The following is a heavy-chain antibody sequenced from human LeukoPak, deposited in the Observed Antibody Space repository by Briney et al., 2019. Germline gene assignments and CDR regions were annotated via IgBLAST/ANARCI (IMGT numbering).Heavy chain of an antibody. D-gene: IGHD4-11*01. CDR1: GGSISSGSYY. CDR3: ATLGMTTVTFFEY. CDR2: IYTSGST. V-gene: IGHV4-61*02. J-gene: IGHJ4*02. Sequence: SETLSLTCTVSGGSISSGSYYWSWVRQPAGKGLEWIGRIYTSGSTNYNPSLKSRVTISVDTSKNQFSLKLSSVTAADTAVYYCATLGMTTVTFFEYWGQGTLVTVSS.